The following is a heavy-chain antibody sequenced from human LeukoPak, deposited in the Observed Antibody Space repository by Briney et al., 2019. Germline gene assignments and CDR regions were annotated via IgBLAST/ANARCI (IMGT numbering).Heavy chain of an antibody. CDR3: AKARTPYNSGFDY. J-gene: IGHJ4*02. CDR1: GFTVSSNY. V-gene: IGHV3-66*01. D-gene: IGHD6-19*01. CDR2: IYSGGST. Sequence: GGSLRLSCAASGFTVSSNYMSWVRQAPGKGLEWVSVIYSGGSTYYADSVKGRFTISRDNSKNTLYLQMNSLRAEDTAVYYCAKARTPYNSGFDYWGQGTLVAVSS.